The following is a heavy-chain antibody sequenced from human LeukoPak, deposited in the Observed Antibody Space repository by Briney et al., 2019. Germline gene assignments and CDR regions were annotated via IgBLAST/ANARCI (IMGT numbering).Heavy chain of an antibody. J-gene: IGHJ3*02. CDR3: ARAVGVTAIHNAFDI. Sequence: GGSLRLSCAASGFTVSSNYMSWVRQAPGKGLEWVSVIYSGGGTDYADSVKGRFTISRDNSKNTLYLQINSLRAEDTAVYYCARAVGVTAIHNAFDIWGQGTMVTVSS. CDR1: GFTVSSNY. D-gene: IGHD2-21*02. CDR2: IYSGGGT. V-gene: IGHV3-66*02.